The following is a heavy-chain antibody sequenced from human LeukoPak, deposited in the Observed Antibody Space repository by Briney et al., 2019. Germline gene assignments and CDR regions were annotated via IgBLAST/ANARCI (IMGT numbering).Heavy chain of an antibody. D-gene: IGHD1-26*01. CDR2: IWYDGSDK. Sequence: GGSLRLSCAASGSTFTNYAMDWVRQAPGQGLEWVAIIWYDGSDKYYADSVKGRFTISRDNSKNTLYLQMNSLRAEDTAVYYCAKCHSGNYCYGMDVWGQGTTVTVSS. V-gene: IGHV3-33*06. CDR1: GSTFTNYA. J-gene: IGHJ6*02. CDR3: AKCHSGNYCYGMDV.